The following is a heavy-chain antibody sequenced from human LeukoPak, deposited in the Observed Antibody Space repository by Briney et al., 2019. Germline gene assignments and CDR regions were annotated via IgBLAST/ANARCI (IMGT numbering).Heavy chain of an antibody. CDR3: ARGFGEVVPAAIGPYGMDV. V-gene: IGHV3-64D*06. Sequence: PGGSLRLSCSASGFTFSKNAMHWVRQAPGKGLEYVSAITNNGGTTYYADSVKGRFTISRDNSKNTLFLQMSSLRAEDTAVYYCARGFGEVVPAAIGPYGMDVWGQGTTVTVSS. J-gene: IGHJ6*02. D-gene: IGHD2-2*01. CDR1: GFTFSKNA. CDR2: ITNNGGTT.